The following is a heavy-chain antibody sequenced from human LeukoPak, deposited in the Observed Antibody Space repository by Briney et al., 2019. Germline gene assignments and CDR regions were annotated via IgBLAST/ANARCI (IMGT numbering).Heavy chain of an antibody. CDR1: GFTFSNYA. V-gene: IGHV3-30*04. CDR2: ISYDGSNK. D-gene: IGHD3-10*01. Sequence: GGSLRLSCAASGFTFSNYAMSWVRQAPGKGLEWVAVISYDGSNKYYADSVKGRFTISRDNSKNTLYLQMNSLRAEDTAVYYCARDLDYGSGRSLGAFDIWGQGTMVTVSS. J-gene: IGHJ3*02. CDR3: ARDLDYGSGRSLGAFDI.